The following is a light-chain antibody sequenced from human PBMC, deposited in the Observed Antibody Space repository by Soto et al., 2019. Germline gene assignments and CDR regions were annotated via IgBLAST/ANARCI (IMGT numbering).Light chain of an antibody. CDR1: SSNIGNNF. CDR3: GTWDSSLSDV. Sequence: QSVLTQPPSVSAAPGQRVTISCSGSSSNIGNNFVSWYQQLPGTAPKLLIYENNIRPSGIPDRFSGSKSGASSSLVISGFQTGDEADYYCGTWDSSLSDVFGTGTKVTVL. V-gene: IGLV1-51*02. J-gene: IGLJ1*01. CDR2: ENN.